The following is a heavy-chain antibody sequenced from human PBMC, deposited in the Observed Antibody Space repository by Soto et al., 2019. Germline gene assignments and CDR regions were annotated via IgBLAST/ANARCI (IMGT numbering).Heavy chain of an antibody. Sequence: QVRLVESGGGVVQPGRSLRLSCAASGFTFSSYAMHWVRQAPGKGLEWVAVISYDGSNKYYADSVKGRFTISRDNSKNTLYLQMNSLRAEDMAVYYCTRDAGANYDYGMDVWGQGTTVTVSS. J-gene: IGHJ6*02. V-gene: IGHV3-30-3*01. CDR3: TRDAGANYDYGMDV. D-gene: IGHD4-17*01. CDR1: GFTFSSYA. CDR2: ISYDGSNK.